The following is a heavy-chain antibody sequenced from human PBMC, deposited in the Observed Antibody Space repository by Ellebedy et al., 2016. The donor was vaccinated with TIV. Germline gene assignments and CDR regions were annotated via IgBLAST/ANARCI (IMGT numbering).Heavy chain of an antibody. J-gene: IGHJ4*02. V-gene: IGHV3-23*01. CDR3: AKTLYGGHDY. CDR1: GYTFSPYA. D-gene: IGHD4-23*01. CDR2: ISGDGNTK. Sequence: GESLKISCAASGYTFSPYAMTWVRQAPGKGPECVSGISGDGNTKSYADSVKGRFTISRDNSKNTLYLLMNSLRADDTAVYYCAKTLYGGHDYWGQGTLVTVSS.